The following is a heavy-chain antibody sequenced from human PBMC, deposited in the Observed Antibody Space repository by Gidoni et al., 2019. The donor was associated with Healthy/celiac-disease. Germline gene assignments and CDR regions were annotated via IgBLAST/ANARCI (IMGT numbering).Heavy chain of an antibody. CDR1: GFTFSSYG. CDR3: AKGPLVATIRSAFDY. Sequence: QVQLVESGGGVVQPGRSLRLSCAASGFTFSSYGMHWVRQAPGKGLEWVAVISYDGSNKYYEDYVKGRFTISRDNSKNTLYLQMNSLRAEDTAVYYCAKGPLVATIRSAFDYWGQGTLVTVSS. D-gene: IGHD5-12*01. V-gene: IGHV3-30*18. J-gene: IGHJ4*02. CDR2: ISYDGSNK.